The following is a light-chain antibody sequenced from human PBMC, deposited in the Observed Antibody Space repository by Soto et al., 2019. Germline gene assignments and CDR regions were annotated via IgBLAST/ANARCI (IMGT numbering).Light chain of an antibody. CDR1: SSNIEGNT. J-gene: IGLJ7*01. CDR3: ATWDDSLNAAV. Sequence: QSALTQPPSLSGTPGQSVTISCSGSSSNIEGNTVHWYQHLPGTAPKLLIDINDQRPSGVPARFSGSTSGTSASLAISGLQSDDEAHYYCATWDDSLNAAVFGGGTQLTVL. CDR2: IND. V-gene: IGLV1-44*01.